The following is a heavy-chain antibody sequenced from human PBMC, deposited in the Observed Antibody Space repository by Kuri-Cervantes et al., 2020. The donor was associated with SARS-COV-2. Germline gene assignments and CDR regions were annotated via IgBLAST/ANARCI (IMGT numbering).Heavy chain of an antibody. CDR1: GFTFSNAW. CDR3: TRADFWSGYYCY. CDR2: IKSKTDGGTT. J-gene: IGHJ4*02. D-gene: IGHD3-3*01. Sequence: GESLKISWAASGFTFSNAWMSWVRQAPGKGLEWVGRIKSKTDGGTTDYAAPVKGRFTISRDDSKNTLYLQMNSLKTEDTAVYYCTRADFWSGYYCYWGQGTLVTDSS. V-gene: IGHV3-15*01.